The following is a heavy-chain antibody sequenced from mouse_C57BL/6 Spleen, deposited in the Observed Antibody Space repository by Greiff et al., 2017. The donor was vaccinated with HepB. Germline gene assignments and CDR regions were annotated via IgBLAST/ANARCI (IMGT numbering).Heavy chain of an antibody. CDR1: GFNIKDDY. J-gene: IGHJ3*01. V-gene: IGHV14-4*01. CDR3: TEDSSGLAWFAY. Sequence: EVQLQQSGAELVRPGASVKLSCTASGFNIKDDYMHWVKQRPEQGLEWIGWIDPENGDTEYASKFQGKATITADKSSNTAYMQLSSLTSEDTAVYYCTEDSSGLAWFAYWGQGTLVTVSA. D-gene: IGHD3-2*02. CDR2: IDPENGDT.